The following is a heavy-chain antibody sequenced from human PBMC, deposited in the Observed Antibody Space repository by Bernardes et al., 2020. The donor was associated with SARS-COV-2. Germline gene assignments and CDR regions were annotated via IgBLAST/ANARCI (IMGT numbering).Heavy chain of an antibody. D-gene: IGHD3-22*01. CDR1: GFTFSSYS. CDR2: ISYDGSNK. V-gene: IGHV3-30*03. Sequence: GGSLRLSCAASGFTFSSYSMHWVRQAPGKGLEWVAVISYDGSNKYYADSVKGRFTISRDNAKNTLYLQMNSLRAEDTAVYYCARMYYYDSSGYFAGYYGMDVWGQGTTVTVSS. J-gene: IGHJ6*02. CDR3: ARMYYYDSSGYFAGYYGMDV.